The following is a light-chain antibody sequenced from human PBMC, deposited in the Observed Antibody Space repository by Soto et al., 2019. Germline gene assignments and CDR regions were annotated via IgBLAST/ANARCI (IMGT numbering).Light chain of an antibody. CDR3: CSYAGSYTRV. V-gene: IGLV2-14*01. CDR1: SRDVGGYDY. Sequence: QSVLTQPASVSGSPGQSITISCTGSSRDVGGYDYVSWYQQHPGKAPKLMIFEVNRRPSGVSDRFSGSKSGNTASLTISGLQTEDEADYYCCSYAGSYTRVFGTGTKVTVL. CDR2: EVN. J-gene: IGLJ1*01.